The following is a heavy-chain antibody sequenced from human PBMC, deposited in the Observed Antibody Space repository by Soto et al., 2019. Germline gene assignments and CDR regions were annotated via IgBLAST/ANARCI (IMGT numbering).Heavy chain of an antibody. CDR1: GGSISSYY. J-gene: IGHJ6*02. CDR3: GRQPGHCGSTTCFGYYSVDV. Sequence: SETLSLTCTVSGGSISSYYWSWIRQPPGKGLEWIGYIYYSGSTNYNPSLKSRVTISVDTSKNQLSLRLSSVTAADTAVYYCGRQPGHCGSTTCFGYYSVDVWGQGTTVT. D-gene: IGHD2-2*01. V-gene: IGHV4-59*08. CDR2: IYYSGST.